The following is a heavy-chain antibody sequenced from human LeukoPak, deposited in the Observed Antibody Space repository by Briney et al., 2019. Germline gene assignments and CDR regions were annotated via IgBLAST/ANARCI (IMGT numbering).Heavy chain of an antibody. CDR2: ISAYNGNT. CDR1: GYTFTSYG. CDR3: ASAHYDFWSGYYFDY. J-gene: IGHJ4*02. Sequence: ASVKVSCKASGYTFTSYGISWVRQAPGEGLEWMGWISAYNGNTNYAQKLQGRVTMTTDTSTSTAYMELRSLRAEDTAVYYCASAHYDFWSGYYFDYWGQGTLVTVSS. V-gene: IGHV1-18*01. D-gene: IGHD3-3*01.